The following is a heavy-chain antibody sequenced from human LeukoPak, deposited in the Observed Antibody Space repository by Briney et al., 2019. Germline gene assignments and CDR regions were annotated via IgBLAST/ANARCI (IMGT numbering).Heavy chain of an antibody. CDR3: AKELGIAAAEEGFDI. V-gene: IGHV3-74*01. CDR1: GFTFNLYW. J-gene: IGHJ3*02. Sequence: GGSLRLSCAASGFTFNLYWMHWVRQAPGKGLVWVSRINSDGSSTSYADSVKGRFTISRDIAKNTLSLQMNSLRAEDTAVYYCAKELGIAAAEEGFDIWGQGTMVTVSS. D-gene: IGHD6-13*01. CDR2: INSDGSST.